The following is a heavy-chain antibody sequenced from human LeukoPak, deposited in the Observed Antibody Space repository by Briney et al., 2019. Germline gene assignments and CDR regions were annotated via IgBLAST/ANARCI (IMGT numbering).Heavy chain of an antibody. CDR2: MNPNSGNT. Sequence: ASVKVSCKASGYNFTSYDINCVRQATGQGLEWMGWMNPNSGNTDYAQKFQGRVTMTRDTSITTAYMELSSLRSEDTAVYYCARGRWLQQRPNWFDPWGQGTLVTVSS. CDR3: ARGRWLQQRPNWFDP. CDR1: GYNFTSYD. D-gene: IGHD5-24*01. J-gene: IGHJ5*02. V-gene: IGHV1-8*01.